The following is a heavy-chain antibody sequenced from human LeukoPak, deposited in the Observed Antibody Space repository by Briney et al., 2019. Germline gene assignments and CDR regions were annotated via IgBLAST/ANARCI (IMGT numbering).Heavy chain of an antibody. CDR3: VRSDILN. J-gene: IGHJ4*02. CDR2: ISHNGDTT. CDR1: GFTFNRYS. Sequence: GGSLRLSCAASGFTFNRYSMHWVRQAPGKGLEFVSAISHNGDTTYYADSVKGRFTISRDNPKNTLYLQMSSLRAEDTAVYYCVRSDILNWGQGTLVTVSS. V-gene: IGHV3-64D*08.